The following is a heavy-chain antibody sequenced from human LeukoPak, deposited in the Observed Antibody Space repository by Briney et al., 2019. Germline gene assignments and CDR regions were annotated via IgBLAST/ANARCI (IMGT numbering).Heavy chain of an antibody. CDR1: GYTFTSYG. Sequence: GASVKVSCKPSGYTFTSYGISGVRQAPGQGLEGMGWISAYNGNTNYAQTLQGRVTMTTDTSTSTAYMELRSLRSDDTAVYYCARDTYYYDSSGPLDPWGQGTLVTVSS. CDR2: ISAYNGNT. D-gene: IGHD3-22*01. J-gene: IGHJ5*02. V-gene: IGHV1-18*01. CDR3: ARDTYYYDSSGPLDP.